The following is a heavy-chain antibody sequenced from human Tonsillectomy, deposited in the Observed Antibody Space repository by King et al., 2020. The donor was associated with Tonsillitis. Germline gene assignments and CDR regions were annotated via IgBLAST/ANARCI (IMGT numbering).Heavy chain of an antibody. V-gene: IGHV6-1*01. D-gene: IGHD1-1*01. CDR3: GRQYRSAFDI. Sequence: VQLQQSGPGLVKPSQTLSLTCAISGDSISSNDVAWNWIRQSPSRGLEWLGRTYYTSKWFNDYAVSVKSRITINPDTSKNQFSLQLTSVTPEDTAVFFCGRQYRSAFDIWGQGTMVTVSS. CDR2: TYYTSKWFN. J-gene: IGHJ3*02. CDR1: GDSISSNDVA.